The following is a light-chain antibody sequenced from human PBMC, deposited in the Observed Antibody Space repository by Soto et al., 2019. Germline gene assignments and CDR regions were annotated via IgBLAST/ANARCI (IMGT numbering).Light chain of an antibody. V-gene: IGKV3-20*01. Sequence: EIVLTQSPGTLSLSPGERATLSCRASQSVSSSYLAWYQQKPGQAPRQLIYGASSRATGIPDRFSGSGSGTDFPPTITRLEPEDFAVYYCQHYRTSFDGGTRVEIK. CDR3: QHYRTS. CDR2: GAS. CDR1: QSVSSSY. J-gene: IGKJ4*01.